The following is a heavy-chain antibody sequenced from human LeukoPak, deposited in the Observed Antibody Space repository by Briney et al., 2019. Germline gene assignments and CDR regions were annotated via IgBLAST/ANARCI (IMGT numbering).Heavy chain of an antibody. Sequence: PGGSLRLSCAASGFIFSGHGMHWVRQAPGKGLEWVAFIRYDGSDKYYADSVKGRFTISRDNSKNTLYLQMNTLRAEDTAIFYCATDLGGARGYFDYWGQGTLVTVSS. D-gene: IGHD1-26*01. CDR3: ATDLGGARGYFDY. CDR1: GFIFSGHG. V-gene: IGHV3-30*02. J-gene: IGHJ4*02. CDR2: IRYDGSDK.